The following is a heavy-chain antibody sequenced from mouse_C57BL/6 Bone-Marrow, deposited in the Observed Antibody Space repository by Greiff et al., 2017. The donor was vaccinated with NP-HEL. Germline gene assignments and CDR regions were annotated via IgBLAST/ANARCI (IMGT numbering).Heavy chain of an antibody. CDR2: IDPENGDT. V-gene: IGHV14-4*01. Sequence: EVKVVESGAELVRPGASVKLSCTASGFNIKDDYMHWVKQRPEQGLEWIGWIDPENGDTEYASKFQGKATITADTSSNTAYLQLSSLTSEDTAVYYCMPNYFDYWGQGTTLTVSS. CDR3: MPNYFDY. J-gene: IGHJ2*01. CDR1: GFNIKDDY. D-gene: IGHD6-5*01.